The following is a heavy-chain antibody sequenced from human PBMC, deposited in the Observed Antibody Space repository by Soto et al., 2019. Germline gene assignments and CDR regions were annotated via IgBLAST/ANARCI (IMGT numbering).Heavy chain of an antibody. CDR3: AKGREGYSGSYYGGLSSNWLDP. CDR1: GFTFSSYA. Sequence: GGSLRLSCAASGFTFSSYAMSWVRQAPGKGLEWVSAISGSGGSTYYADSVKGRFTISRDNSKNTLYLQMNSLRAEDTAVYYCAKGREGYSGSYYGGLSSNWLDPWGQGTLVTVSS. CDR2: ISGSGGST. J-gene: IGHJ5*02. D-gene: IGHD1-26*01. V-gene: IGHV3-23*01.